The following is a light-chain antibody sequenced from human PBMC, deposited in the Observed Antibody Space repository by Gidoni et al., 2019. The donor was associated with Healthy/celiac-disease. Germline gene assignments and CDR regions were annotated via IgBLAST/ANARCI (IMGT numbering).Light chain of an antibody. CDR2: AAS. Sequence: DIPMTQSPSSLSASVGDRVTITCRASQIISSYVNWYQHKPGKAPKLLIYAASSLQSGVPSRCSGSGSGTDFTLTISSLQPEDCATYYCQQSYSTPRTFGQGTKVEIK. J-gene: IGKJ1*01. CDR3: QQSYSTPRT. V-gene: IGKV1-39*01. CDR1: QIISSY.